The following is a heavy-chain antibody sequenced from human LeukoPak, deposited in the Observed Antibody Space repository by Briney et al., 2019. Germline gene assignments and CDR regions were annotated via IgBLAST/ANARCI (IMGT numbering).Heavy chain of an antibody. CDR2: MNPNSGNT. J-gene: IGHJ5*02. CDR3: ARAVAVPDYNWFDP. D-gene: IGHD6-19*01. V-gene: IGHV1-8*03. CDR1: GYTFTSYD. Sequence: ASVKVSCKASGYTFTSYDINWVRQATGQGLEWMGWMNPNSGNTGYAQKFQGRVTITRNTSISTAYMELSSLRSEDTAVYYCARAVAVPDYNWFDPWGQGTLVTVSS.